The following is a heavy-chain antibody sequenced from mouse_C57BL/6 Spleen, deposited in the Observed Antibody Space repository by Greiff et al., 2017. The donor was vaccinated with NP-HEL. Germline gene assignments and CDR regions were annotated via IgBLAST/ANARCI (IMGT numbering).Heavy chain of an antibody. CDR3: TTLFCYDCDVRAY. D-gene: IGHD2-4*01. J-gene: IGHJ3*01. CDR1: GFNIKDYY. Sequence: EVQLQQSGAELVRPGASVKLSCTASGFNIKDYYMHWVKQRPEQGLEWIGRIDPEAGDTEYAPKFQGKATMTADTSSNTADLQLSSLTAEDTAVYYWTTLFCYDCDVRAYWGQGTLVTVSA. CDR2: IDPEAGDT. V-gene: IGHV14-1*01.